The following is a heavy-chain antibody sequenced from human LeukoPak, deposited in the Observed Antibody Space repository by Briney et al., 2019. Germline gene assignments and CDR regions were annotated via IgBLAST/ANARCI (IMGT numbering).Heavy chain of an antibody. J-gene: IGHJ4*02. Sequence: GGSLRLSCAASGFTFSGYAMSWVRQAPGKGLEWVSAISGSGGSTYYAGSVKGRFTISRDNSKNTLYLQMNSLRAEDTAVYYCAKEGAYYYDSSGYYPFDYWGQGTLVTVSS. V-gene: IGHV3-23*01. CDR3: AKEGAYYYDSSGYYPFDY. CDR1: GFTFSGYA. D-gene: IGHD3-22*01. CDR2: ISGSGGST.